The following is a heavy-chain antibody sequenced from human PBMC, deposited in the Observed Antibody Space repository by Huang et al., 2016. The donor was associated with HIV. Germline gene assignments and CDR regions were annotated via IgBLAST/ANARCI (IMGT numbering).Heavy chain of an antibody. CDR1: GFTFSSYW. V-gene: IGHV3-74*01. CDR2: INSGGSSS. D-gene: IGHD3-22*01. J-gene: IGHJ4*02. CDR3: VRDPRIQSWLNYFDY. Sequence: EVQLVESGGGLVQPGGSLRLSCAASGFTFSSYWMHWVRQAPGKGVVCGSRINSGGSSSGDADSVKGRFTIARDNAKNTLYLQMNSLRAEDTAVYYCVRDPRIQSWLNYFDYWGQGTLVSVSS.